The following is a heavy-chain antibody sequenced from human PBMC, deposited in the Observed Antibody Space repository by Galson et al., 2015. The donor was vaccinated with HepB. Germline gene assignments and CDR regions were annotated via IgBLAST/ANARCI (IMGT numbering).Heavy chain of an antibody. D-gene: IGHD1-26*01. V-gene: IGHV3-74*03. CDR2: ISSDGSDT. CDR1: GFLFSGHS. Sequence: SLRLSCAASGFLFSGHSMHWVRLVPGKGLVWVSRISSDGSDTTYADSVKGRFTISRDNAKTAVYLQMNSLRGDDTAVYYCARGPLYHSGLDVWGQGTKVTVSS. J-gene: IGHJ6*02. CDR3: ARGPLYHSGLDV.